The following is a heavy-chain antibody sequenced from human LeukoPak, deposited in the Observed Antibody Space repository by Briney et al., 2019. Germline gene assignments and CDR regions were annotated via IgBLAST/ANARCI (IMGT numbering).Heavy chain of an antibody. CDR1: GFAFSHYT. CDR3: AKDGYSSSWYYFDH. J-gene: IGHJ4*02. Sequence: PGGSLRLSCAASGFAFSHYTMQWVRQAPGKGLEWVSAISGSGGSTYYADSVKGRFTISRDNSKNTLYLQMNSLRAEDTAVYYCAKDGYSSSWYYFDHWGQGTLVTVSS. D-gene: IGHD6-13*01. V-gene: IGHV3-23*01. CDR2: ISGSGGST.